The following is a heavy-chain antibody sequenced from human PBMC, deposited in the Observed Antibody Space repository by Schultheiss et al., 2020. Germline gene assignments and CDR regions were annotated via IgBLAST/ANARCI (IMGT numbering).Heavy chain of an antibody. CDR2: ISAYNGST. J-gene: IGHJ4*02. D-gene: IGHD2-2*01. Sequence: ASVKVSCKASGYTFTSYGISWVRQAPGQGLEWMGWISAYNGSTSYAQKFQGRVTMTRDTSTSTVYMELSSLRSEDTAVYYCARDEGQLLTFDYWGQGTLVTVSS. V-gene: IGHV1-18*01. CDR1: GYTFTSYG. CDR3: ARDEGQLLTFDY.